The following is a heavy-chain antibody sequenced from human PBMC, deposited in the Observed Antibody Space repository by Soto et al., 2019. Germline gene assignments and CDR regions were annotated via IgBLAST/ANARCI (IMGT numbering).Heavy chain of an antibody. D-gene: IGHD5-18*01. V-gene: IGHV1-69*13. CDR2: IIPIFGTA. CDR1: GYSFSFYG. J-gene: IGHJ4*02. CDR3: ARARIQLWCDLR. Sequence: SVKVSCKASGYSFSFYGINWVRQAPGQGLEWMGGIIPIFGTANYAQKFQGRVTITADESTSTAYMELSSLRSEDTAVYYCARARIQLWCDLRWGQGTLVTVSS.